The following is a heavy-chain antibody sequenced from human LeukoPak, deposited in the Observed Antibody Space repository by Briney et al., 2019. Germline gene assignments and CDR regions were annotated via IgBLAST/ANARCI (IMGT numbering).Heavy chain of an antibody. CDR2: IYYSGST. V-gene: IGHV4-59*08. J-gene: IGHJ4*02. CDR1: GGSISSYY. D-gene: IGHD4-17*01. Sequence: SETLSLTCTVSGGSISSYYWSWIRQPPGKGLEWIGYIYYSGSTNYNPSLKSRVTISVDTSKNQFSLKLSSVTAADTAVYYCARHKTSYYGDYFDYWGQGTLVTVSS. CDR3: ARHKTSYYGDYFDY.